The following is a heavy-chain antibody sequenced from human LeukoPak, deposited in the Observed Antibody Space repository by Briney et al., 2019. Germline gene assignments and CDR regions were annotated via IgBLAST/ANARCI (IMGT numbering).Heavy chain of an antibody. CDR2: ISATSDTI. CDR1: GFTFSSYN. Sequence: PGGSLRLSCAASGFTFSSYNMTWVRQAPGKGLEWLSYISATSDTIYYADSVKGRFTISRDNAKNSLYLQMNSLRDEDTAVYYCARDYYNTSGYYWGAYWGQGTLVTVSS. V-gene: IGHV3-48*02. J-gene: IGHJ4*02. D-gene: IGHD3-22*01. CDR3: ARDYYNTSGYYWGAY.